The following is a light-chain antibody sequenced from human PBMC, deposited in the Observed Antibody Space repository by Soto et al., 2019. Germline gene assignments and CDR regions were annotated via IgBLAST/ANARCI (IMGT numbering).Light chain of an antibody. CDR2: EFS. J-gene: IGLJ1*01. CDR3: SSYTSSTTDV. V-gene: IGLV2-14*01. Sequence: QSMLTQPASVSGSPGQSITISCTGTSCDIGSYNFVSWYQHPPGKAPKLMIFEFSNRPLGASDRFSGTKSGNTASLTISGFQAEDEADYYCSSYTSSTTDVFGPGTKVTVL. CDR1: SCDIGSYNF.